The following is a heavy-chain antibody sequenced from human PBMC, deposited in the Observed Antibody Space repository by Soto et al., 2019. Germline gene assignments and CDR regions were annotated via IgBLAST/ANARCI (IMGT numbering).Heavy chain of an antibody. CDR2: ISSGGTII. CDR3: ARVLIPQRYYYYGMDV. V-gene: IGHV3-48*03. D-gene: IGHD1-1*01. J-gene: IGHJ6*02. CDR1: GFTFSSYE. Sequence: GGSLRLSCAASGFTFSSYEMNWVRQATGKGLEWVSYISSGGTIIYNADSVKGRFTISRDNAKNSLYLQMNSLRAEDTAVYYCARVLIPQRYYYYGMDVWGQGTTVTVSS.